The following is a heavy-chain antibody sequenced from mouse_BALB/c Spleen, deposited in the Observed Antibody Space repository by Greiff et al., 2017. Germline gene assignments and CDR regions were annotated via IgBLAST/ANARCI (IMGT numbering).Heavy chain of an antibody. CDR3: ARNHYGNYDAMDY. CDR1: GFSLTSYG. V-gene: IGHV2-2*02. D-gene: IGHD2-1*01. J-gene: IGHJ4*01. CDR2: IWSGGST. Sequence: VQLQQSGPGLVQPSQSLSITCTVSGFSLTSYGVHWVRQSPGKGLEWLGVIWSGGSTDYNAAFISRLSISKDNSKSQVFFKMNSLQANDTAIYYCARNHYGNYDAMDYWGQGTSVTVSS.